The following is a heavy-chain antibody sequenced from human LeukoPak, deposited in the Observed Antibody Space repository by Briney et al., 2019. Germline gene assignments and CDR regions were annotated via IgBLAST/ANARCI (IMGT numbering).Heavy chain of an antibody. CDR2: IYYSGSA. D-gene: IGHD2-21*02. Sequence: SETLSLTCTVSGGSISSSSYYCGWIRQPPGKGLEWIGSIYYSGSAYYNPALKSRVTISVDTSKNQFSLKLSSVTAADTAVYYCARHLAVVTAIAYWGQGTLVTVSS. J-gene: IGHJ4*02. CDR1: GGSISSSSYY. V-gene: IGHV4-39*01. CDR3: ARHLAVVTAIAY.